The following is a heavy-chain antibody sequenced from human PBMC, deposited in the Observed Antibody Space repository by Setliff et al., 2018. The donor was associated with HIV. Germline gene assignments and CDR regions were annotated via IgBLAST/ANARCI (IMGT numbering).Heavy chain of an antibody. D-gene: IGHD5-18*01. CDR3: ARGGGPDTNFDL. J-gene: IGHJ4*02. Sequence: SETLSLTCTVSGDSVSSASYYWSWIRQPPGKGLEWIGYIHYTGSTTKYNPSLKSRVTISVDTSKNQFSLKLSSVTAADRAVYYCARGGGPDTNFDLWGQGTLVTVSS. CDR1: GDSVSSASYY. V-gene: IGHV4-61*01. CDR2: IHYTGSTT.